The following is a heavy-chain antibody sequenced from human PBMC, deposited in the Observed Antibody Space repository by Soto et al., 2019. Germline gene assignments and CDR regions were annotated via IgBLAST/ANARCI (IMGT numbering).Heavy chain of an antibody. CDR3: SRDGIAGPYYFDY. V-gene: IGHV4-38-2*02. CDR1: GCSIRSGYY. D-gene: IGHD6-13*01. J-gene: IGHJ4*02. Sequence: SETLSLTWAVSGCSIRSGYYCGWIRQPPGKGLEWIGSIYHSGSTYYNPSLKSRVTISVDTSKNQFSLKLSSVTAADTAVYYYSRDGIAGPYYFDYWGQRTLVTVSS. CDR2: IYHSGST.